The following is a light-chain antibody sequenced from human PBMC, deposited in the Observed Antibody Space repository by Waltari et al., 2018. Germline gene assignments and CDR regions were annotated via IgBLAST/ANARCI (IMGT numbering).Light chain of an antibody. V-gene: IGKV1-39*01. CDR1: ENVNNY. CDR2: KAS. CDR3: QHGYGTPYS. J-gene: IGKJ2*03. Sequence: DIQMTQSPSSLSASLGDRVTITCRSSENVNNYLNWYQQKPGKAPELLIYKASTLQSGVPSRFSGSGSGTDYTFTISSLQSEDVATYYCQHGYGTPYSFGQGTKVEIK.